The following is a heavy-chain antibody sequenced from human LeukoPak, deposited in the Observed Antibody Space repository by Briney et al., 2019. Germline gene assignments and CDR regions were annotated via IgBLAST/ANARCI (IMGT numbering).Heavy chain of an antibody. CDR3: AKDGGVWFGESNDY. CDR1: GFTFSSYG. D-gene: IGHD3-10*01. Sequence: QPGGTLRLSCAASGFTFSSYGMSWVRQAPGKGLEWVSAISGSGGSTYYADSVKGRFTISRDNFKNTLYLQMNSLRADDTAVYYCAKDGGVWFGESNDYWGQGTLVTVSS. V-gene: IGHV3-23*01. J-gene: IGHJ4*02. CDR2: ISGSGGST.